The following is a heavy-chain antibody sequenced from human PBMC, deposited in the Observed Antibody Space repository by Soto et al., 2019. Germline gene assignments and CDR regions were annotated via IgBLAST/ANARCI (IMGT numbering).Heavy chain of an antibody. J-gene: IGHJ4*02. V-gene: IGHV4-4*02. CDR1: GFSINSHYW. D-gene: IGHD3-10*01. CDR3: ARDQNGSGNYYTRYFDY. CDR2: IYHSGST. Sequence: SGTLTLTCAVSGFSINSHYWWSGVRQSPGRGLEWIGEIYHSGSTNYNPSLKSRVTISVDKSKNQFSLNLSSVTAADTAVYYCARDQNGSGNYYTRYFDYWGQGTLVT.